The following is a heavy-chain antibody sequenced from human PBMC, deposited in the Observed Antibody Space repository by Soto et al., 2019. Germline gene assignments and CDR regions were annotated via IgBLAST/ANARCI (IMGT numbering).Heavy chain of an antibody. CDR3: VREDDGGDREYYGLDV. J-gene: IGHJ6*02. CDR1: GGSISYEYYH. CDR2: VHYSGSI. D-gene: IGHD3-16*01. Sequence: QVQLQQSGPGLVKPSQTLSLTCTVSGGSISYEYYHWTWIRQSPGKGLELIGYVHYSGSIMYNPSFKSRVTISVDTSKNQFSLHLSSVTAADTAVYFCVREDDGGDREYYGLDVWGQGTTVTVSS. V-gene: IGHV4-30-4*08.